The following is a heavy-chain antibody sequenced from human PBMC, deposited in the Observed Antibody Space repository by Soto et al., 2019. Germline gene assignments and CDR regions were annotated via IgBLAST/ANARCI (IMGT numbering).Heavy chain of an antibody. CDR2: ISGSGGST. CDR1: GLTFSTYA. V-gene: IGHV3-23*01. D-gene: IGHD6-13*01. CDR3: AKASGYSSSWVFDY. Sequence: EVQLLESGGGLVQPGGSLRLSCAASGLTFSTYAMTWVRQAPGKGLEWVSGISGSGGSTYYADSVKGRFTISRDNSKNTLYLQMNSLRAEDTAVYYCAKASGYSSSWVFDYWGQGTLVTVSS. J-gene: IGHJ4*02.